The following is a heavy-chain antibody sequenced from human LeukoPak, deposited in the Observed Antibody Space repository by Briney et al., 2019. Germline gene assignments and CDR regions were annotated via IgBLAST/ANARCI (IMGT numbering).Heavy chain of an antibody. Sequence: SETLSLTCTLSGGSISSSSNYWRWIRQPPGKGLESIGNIYYSGSTYYNPSLKSRVTMSVDTSKNQFSLNLTSVTAADTAVYYCARRSGSYDYFDYWGQGTLVTVSS. CDR2: IYYSGST. CDR3: ARRSGSYDYFDY. CDR1: GGSISSSSNY. V-gene: IGHV4-39*01. J-gene: IGHJ4*02. D-gene: IGHD1-26*01.